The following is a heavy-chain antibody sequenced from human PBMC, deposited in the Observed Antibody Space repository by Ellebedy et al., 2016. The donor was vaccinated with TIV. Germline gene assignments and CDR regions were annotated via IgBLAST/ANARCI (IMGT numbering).Heavy chain of an antibody. J-gene: IGHJ4*02. CDR2: FDPEHGET. CDR1: GYDLTDLS. D-gene: IGHD1-20*01. Sequence: ASVKVSCKVSGYDLTDLSMHWVRQAPGKGLEWMGGFDPEHGETVYAQKFQGRVTMTEDKSTDTAYMDLSGLRSEDTALYYCATLRDKWNGDDYWGQGTLVTVSS. CDR3: ATLRDKWNGDDY. V-gene: IGHV1-24*01.